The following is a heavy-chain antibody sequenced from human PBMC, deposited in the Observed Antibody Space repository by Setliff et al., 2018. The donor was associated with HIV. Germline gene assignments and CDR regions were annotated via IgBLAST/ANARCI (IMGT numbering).Heavy chain of an antibody. CDR3: ARKGDWNYPYDY. D-gene: IGHD1-7*01. CDR2: IYATGST. CDR1: GGSINSYY. Sequence: KPSETLSLTCTVSGGSINSYYWSWIRQPPGKGLEWIGYIYATGSTNYNPSLKGRVTVSVDTAKNQFSLKLTSVTAADTAVYYCARKGDWNYPYDYWGQGRLVTVSS. J-gene: IGHJ4*02. V-gene: IGHV4-4*09.